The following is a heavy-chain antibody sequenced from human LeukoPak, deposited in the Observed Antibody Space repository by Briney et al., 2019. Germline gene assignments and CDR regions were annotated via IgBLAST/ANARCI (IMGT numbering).Heavy chain of an antibody. CDR1: GGSINSYS. V-gene: IGHV4-59*01. Sequence: PSETLSLTCTVSGGSINSYSWSWIRQPPGKGLEWIGYIYHSGSTSYNPSLKSRVTMSLDASKNQFSLKLSSVTAADTAMYYCARDRGPDCSGGSCWDYWGQGSLVTVSS. D-gene: IGHD2-15*01. CDR2: IYHSGST. CDR3: ARDRGPDCSGGSCWDY. J-gene: IGHJ4*02.